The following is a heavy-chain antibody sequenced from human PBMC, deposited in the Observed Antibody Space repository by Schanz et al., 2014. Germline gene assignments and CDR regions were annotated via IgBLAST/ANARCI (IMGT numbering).Heavy chain of an antibody. CDR1: GFTLSNYA. Sequence: VQLLESGGGLVQPGGSLRLSCAAPGFTLSNYAMHWVRQTPDKGLEWVSGLSANGDSTFYSSSVKGRFTISRDISKNTLYLQMNSLRAEDTAVYYCAKTPREYCNYDNCPNWFDSWGQGTLVTVSS. CDR3: AKTPREYCNYDNCPNWFDS. CDR2: LSANGDST. D-gene: IGHD2-15*01. V-gene: IGHV3-64*01. J-gene: IGHJ5*01.